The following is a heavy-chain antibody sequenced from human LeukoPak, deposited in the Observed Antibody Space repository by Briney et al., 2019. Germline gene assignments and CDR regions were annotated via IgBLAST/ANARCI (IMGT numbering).Heavy chain of an antibody. D-gene: IGHD3-22*01. CDR3: ARAMYYYDSSGYTPDAFDI. Sequence: SETLSLTCTVSGGSISSYYWSWIRQPAGKGLEWIGRAYTSGNTTYSPSLKSRVTMSVDTSKNQFSLKLSSVTAADTAVYYCARAMYYYDSSGYTPDAFDIWGQGTMVTVSS. CDR1: GGSISSYY. V-gene: IGHV4-4*07. CDR2: AYTSGNT. J-gene: IGHJ3*02.